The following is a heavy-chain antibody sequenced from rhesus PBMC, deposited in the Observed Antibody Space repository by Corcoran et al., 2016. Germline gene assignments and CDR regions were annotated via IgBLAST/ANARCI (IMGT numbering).Heavy chain of an antibody. CDR3: ARFGSYYPNFDF. CDR2: IGGSKKKT. V-gene: IGHV4-165*02. CDR1: GGSISGYF. J-gene: IGHJ4*01. Sequence: QVQLQESGPGLVKPSETLSLTCAVSGGSISGYFWNWIRQPPGKGLGWIGYIGGSKKKTKDITYLNRRSNISADTSKNQFSLKLSTVTAADKAVYYCARFGSYYPNFDFWGQGVLVTGSS. D-gene: IGHD3-16*01.